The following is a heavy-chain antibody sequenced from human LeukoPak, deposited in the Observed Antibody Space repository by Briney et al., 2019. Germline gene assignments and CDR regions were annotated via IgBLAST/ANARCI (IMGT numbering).Heavy chain of an antibody. CDR1: DGSISSGSYY. J-gene: IGHJ4*02. V-gene: IGHV4-61*02. Sequence: PSETLSLTCTVSDGSISSGSYYWSWIRPPAGRGLEWIGRIYTSGSTNYNPSLKSRVTISVDTSKNQFSLKLSSVTAADTAVYYCARIYGSGSYHNFDYWGQGTLVTVSS. CDR3: ARIYGSGSYHNFDY. D-gene: IGHD3-10*01. CDR2: IYTSGST.